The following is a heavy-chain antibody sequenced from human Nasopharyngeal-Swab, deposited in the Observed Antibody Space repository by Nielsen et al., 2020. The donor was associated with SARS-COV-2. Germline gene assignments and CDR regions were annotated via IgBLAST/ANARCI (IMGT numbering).Heavy chain of an antibody. CDR3: ARDGGYYYDSSDAFDI. J-gene: IGHJ3*02. Sequence: GGSLRLSCAASGFTFSDYYMSWISQAPGKGLEWVSYISSSGSTIYYADYVKGRFTISRDNAKNSLYLQMNSLRAEDTAVYYCARDGGYYYDSSDAFDIWGQGTMVTVSS. CDR2: ISSSGSTI. D-gene: IGHD3-22*01. CDR1: GFTFSDYY. V-gene: IGHV3-11*01.